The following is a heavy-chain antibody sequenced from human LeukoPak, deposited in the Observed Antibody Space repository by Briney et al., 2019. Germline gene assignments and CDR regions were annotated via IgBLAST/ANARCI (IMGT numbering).Heavy chain of an antibody. Sequence: GASVKVSCKASGYTFTGYYMHWVRQAPGQGLEWMGWINPNSGGTNYAQKFQGRVTMTRDTSISTAYMELSRLRPDDTAVYYCAREPRYYDILTGYYFDYWGQGTLVTVSS. J-gene: IGHJ4*02. D-gene: IGHD3-9*01. CDR1: GYTFTGYY. CDR2: INPNSGGT. CDR3: AREPRYYDILTGYYFDY. V-gene: IGHV1-2*02.